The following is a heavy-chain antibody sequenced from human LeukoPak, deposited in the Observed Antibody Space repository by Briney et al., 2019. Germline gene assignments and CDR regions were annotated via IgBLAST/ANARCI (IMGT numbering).Heavy chain of an antibody. V-gene: IGHV1-2*02. J-gene: IGHJ4*02. CDR2: INPNSGGT. CDR3: ARTGGDY. Sequence: SVQVSCKASGYTFTGYYMHLVRQAPGQGLEWMGWINPNSGGTNYSQKFQGRVTLTRDTSISAAYMELSRLRSDDTAVYYCARTGGDYWGQGTLVTVSS. CDR1: GYTFTGYY.